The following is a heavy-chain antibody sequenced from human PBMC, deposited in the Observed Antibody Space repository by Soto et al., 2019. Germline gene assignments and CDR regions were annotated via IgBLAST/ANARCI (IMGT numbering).Heavy chain of an antibody. Sequence: QITLKESGPTLVRPTQTLTLTCTFSGFSLTTSGVGVGWIRQPPGKALEWLAVIYWDDDKRYRSSLKSRLTIPKDSPKHPVVLTMANMDPVDTATYSCAHHPCYGLGSYSFDYWGQGTLVTVSS. CDR1: GFSLTTSGVG. D-gene: IGHD3-10*01. CDR3: AHHPCYGLGSYSFDY. J-gene: IGHJ4*02. V-gene: IGHV2-5*02. CDR2: IYWDDDK.